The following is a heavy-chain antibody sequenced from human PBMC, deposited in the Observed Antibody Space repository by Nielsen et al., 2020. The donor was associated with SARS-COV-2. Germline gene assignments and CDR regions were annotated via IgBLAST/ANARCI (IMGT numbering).Heavy chain of an antibody. D-gene: IGHD6-6*01. CDR2: ISGSGGST. J-gene: IGHJ4*02. CDR3: AYSSSFRAIFDY. Sequence: GESLKISCAASGFTFSSYAMSWVRQAPGKGLEWVSAISGSGGSTYYADSVKGRFTISRDNSKNTLYLQMNSLRAEDTAVYYCAYSSSFRAIFDYWGQGTLVTVSS. CDR1: GFTFSSYA. V-gene: IGHV3-23*01.